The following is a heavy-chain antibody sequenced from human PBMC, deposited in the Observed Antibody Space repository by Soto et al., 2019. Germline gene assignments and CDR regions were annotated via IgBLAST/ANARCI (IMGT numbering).Heavy chain of an antibody. CDR3: ARYRGTSQPLHL. J-gene: IGHJ4*02. D-gene: IGHD2-2*01. V-gene: IGHV6-1*01. CDR1: GDSVSSSGVA. Sequence: QAQLQQSGPGLVKPSQTLSLTCAISGDSVSSSGVAWYWIRESTSRGLEWLGRTFYRSKWYNGYQVSENSRITNNPDTSKNQFPLHLNSVTPEDTAVYYCARYRGTSQPLHLRVQGTLVTVSS. CDR2: TFYRSKWYN.